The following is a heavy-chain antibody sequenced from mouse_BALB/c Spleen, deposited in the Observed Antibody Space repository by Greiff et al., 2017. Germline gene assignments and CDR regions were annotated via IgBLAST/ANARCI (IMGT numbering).Heavy chain of an antibody. V-gene: IGHV1-74*01. Sequence: QVHVKQPGAELVRPGASVKLSCKASGYSFTSYWMNWVKQRPGQGLEWIGMIHPSDSETRLNQKFKDKATLTVDKSSSTAYMQLSSPTSEDSAVYYCANFYYGYDGFAYWGQGTLVTVSA. CDR3: ANFYYGYDGFAY. CDR1: GYSFTSYW. J-gene: IGHJ3*01. CDR2: IHPSDSET. D-gene: IGHD2-2*01.